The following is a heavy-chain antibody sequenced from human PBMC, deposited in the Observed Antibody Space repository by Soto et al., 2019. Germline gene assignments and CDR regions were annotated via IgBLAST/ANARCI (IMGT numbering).Heavy chain of an antibody. D-gene: IGHD5-12*01. CDR3: ARGGTIAVTTIGDY. V-gene: IGHV4-4*02. CDR2: IAHDGHT. Sequence: SETLSLTCDVSGGSITTSVLWTWVRQFPGRGLEWIGEIAHDGHTNYDPSLSGRVTMSVDLSNSQFSLNVASVNAADTAMYYCARGGTIAVTTIGDYWGQGTLVTVSS. CDR1: GGSITTSVL. J-gene: IGHJ4*01.